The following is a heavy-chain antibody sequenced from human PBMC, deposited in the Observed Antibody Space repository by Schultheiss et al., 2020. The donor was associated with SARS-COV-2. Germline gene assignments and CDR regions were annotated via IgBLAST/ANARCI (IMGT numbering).Heavy chain of an antibody. CDR1: GFTFSSYS. V-gene: IGHV3-48*01. D-gene: IGHD1-1*01. Sequence: GGSLRLSCAASGFTFSSYSMNWVRQAPGKGLEWVSYISSSSSTIYYADSVKGRFTISRDNSKNTLYLQMNSLRAEDTAVYYCARLTWIDAFDIWGQGTMVTVSS. CDR3: ARLTWIDAFDI. J-gene: IGHJ3*02. CDR2: ISSSSSTI.